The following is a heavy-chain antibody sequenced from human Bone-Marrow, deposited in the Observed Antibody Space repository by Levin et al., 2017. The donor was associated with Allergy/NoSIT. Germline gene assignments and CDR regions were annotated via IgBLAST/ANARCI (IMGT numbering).Heavy chain of an antibody. CDR2: INPDDSDT. Sequence: PGGSLRLSCKGSGYIFTNYWIDWVRQMPGKGLEWMGIINPDDSDTRYSPSFQGQITISVDKSTNTAYLHWSSLKASDTAMYYCSRSTFYYDSGSSDSWGQGTLVTVSS. CDR1: GYIFTNYW. J-gene: IGHJ4*02. D-gene: IGHD3-10*01. V-gene: IGHV5-51*01. CDR3: SRSTFYYDSGSSDS.